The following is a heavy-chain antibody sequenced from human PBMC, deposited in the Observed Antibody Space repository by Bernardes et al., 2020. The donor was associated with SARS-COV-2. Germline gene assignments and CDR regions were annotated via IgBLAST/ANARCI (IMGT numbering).Heavy chain of an antibody. CDR2: ISNGGLKI. D-gene: IGHD3-9*01. CDR3: TIQDRTGYYYVD. J-gene: IGHJ4*02. V-gene: IGHV3-30*03. CDR1: GFTFSSYY. Sequence: SLILSCAASGFTFSSYYMHWVRQAPGKGLEWVARISNGGLKIDYSDTVKGRFTFSRDTSKKTVFLQMSSLSAEDTAVYYCTIQDRTGYYYVDWGQG.